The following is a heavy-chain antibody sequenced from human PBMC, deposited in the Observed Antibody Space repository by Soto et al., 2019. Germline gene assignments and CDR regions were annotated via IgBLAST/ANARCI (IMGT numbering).Heavy chain of an antibody. CDR2: INTDASTT. CDR1: EFTFNNCW. D-gene: IGHD3-16*02. CDR3: ARGIYLKYGLDV. Sequence: EVQLVESGGGLVQPGGSLRLSCAASEFTFNNCWMHWVRQVPGNGLEWVSRINTDASTTKYADSVMGRFTISRDNADNPVYLQMNSLRAEDTAVYYCARGIYLKYGLDVWGKGATVTVSS. V-gene: IGHV3-74*03. J-gene: IGHJ6*04.